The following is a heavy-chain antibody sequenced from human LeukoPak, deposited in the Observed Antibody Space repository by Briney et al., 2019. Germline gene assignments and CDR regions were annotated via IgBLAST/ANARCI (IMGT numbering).Heavy chain of an antibody. D-gene: IGHD3-10*02. CDR1: GGSISSYY. Sequence: LSLTCTVSGGSISSYYWSWIRQAPGKGLEWVSYISSSGSTIYYADSVKGRFTISRDNAKNSLYLQMNSPRAEDTAVYYCAELGITMIGGVWGKGTTVTISS. V-gene: IGHV3-11*04. CDR2: ISSSGSTI. CDR3: AELGITMIGGV. J-gene: IGHJ6*04.